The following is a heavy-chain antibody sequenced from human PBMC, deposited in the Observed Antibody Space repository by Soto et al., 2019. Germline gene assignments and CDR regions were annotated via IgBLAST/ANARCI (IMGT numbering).Heavy chain of an antibody. J-gene: IGHJ4*02. CDR1: VDSVSSNSAV. CDR3: VRLVGNSWLDH. D-gene: IGHD4-4*01. CDR2: TYYRSQWHY. Sequence: SQTLSLTCAISVDSVSSNSAVWNWIRPSPSRGLEWLGRTYYRSQWHYEYAVFVQSRISIDPDTSKNHFSLQLNSVTPEDTAVYYCVRLVGNSWLDHWGQGTLVTVSS. V-gene: IGHV6-1*01.